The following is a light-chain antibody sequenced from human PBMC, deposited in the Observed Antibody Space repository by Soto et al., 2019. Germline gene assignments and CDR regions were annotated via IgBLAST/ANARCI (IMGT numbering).Light chain of an antibody. J-gene: IGKJ5*01. CDR3: QQYYSTPH. Sequence: DIVMTQSPDSLTVSLGERAIINCKSSQSILSSSNNKNSLAWYQQKPGQSPKLLIYWASTRASGVSDRFSGSGSGTDFTLTISSLQAEDVAVYYCQQYYSTPHFGQGTRLEIK. CDR1: QSILSSSNNKNS. CDR2: WAS. V-gene: IGKV4-1*01.